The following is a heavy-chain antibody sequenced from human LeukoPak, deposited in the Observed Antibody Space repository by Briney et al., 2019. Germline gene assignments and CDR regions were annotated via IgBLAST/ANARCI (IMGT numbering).Heavy chain of an antibody. CDR3: AREESGYPRN. V-gene: IGHV4-59*01. CDR1: GGSISGYY. Sequence: SETLSLTCTVSGGSISGYYWSWIRQPPGKGLEWIGYIYYSGSTNYNPSLKSRVTISVDTSKNQFSLKLSSVTAADTAVYYCAREESGYPRNWGQGTLVTVSS. D-gene: IGHD3-22*01. J-gene: IGHJ4*02. CDR2: IYYSGST.